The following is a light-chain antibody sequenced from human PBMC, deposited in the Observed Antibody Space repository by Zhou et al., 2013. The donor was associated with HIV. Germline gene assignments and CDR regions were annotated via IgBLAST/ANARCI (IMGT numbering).Light chain of an antibody. Sequence: DIQMTQSPSTLSASVGDRVTITCRASQSISSWLAWYQQKPGKAPKLLIYKASSLESGVPSRFSGSGSGTEFTLTISSLQPDDFATYDCQQFGQGTKVEIK. V-gene: IGKV1-5*03. CDR1: QSISSW. CDR3: QQ. CDR2: KAS. J-gene: IGKJ1*01.